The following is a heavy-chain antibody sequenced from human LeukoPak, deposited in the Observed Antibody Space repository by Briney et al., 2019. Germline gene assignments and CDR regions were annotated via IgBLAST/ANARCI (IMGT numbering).Heavy chain of an antibody. V-gene: IGHV1-18*01. Sequence: GAPVKVSCKASGYRFTAYGIGWVRQAPGHGLEWVGWTSIYNGKTYYTQRFQDRVSMTKDTSTSTVYMELRSLRSDDTAVYYCARVCHIVVVTAEGGWFDPWGQGTLVTVSS. CDR3: ARVCHIVVVTAEGGWFDP. D-gene: IGHD2-21*02. CDR1: GYRFTAYG. J-gene: IGHJ5*02. CDR2: TSIYNGKT.